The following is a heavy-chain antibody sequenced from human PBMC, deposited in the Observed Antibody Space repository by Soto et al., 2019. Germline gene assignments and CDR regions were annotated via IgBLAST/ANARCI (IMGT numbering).Heavy chain of an antibody. CDR1: CYTFTGYG. J-gene: IGHJ4*02. CDR3: ARVGVGLAAPRVWPY. D-gene: IGHD6-13*01. V-gene: IGHV1-18*01. Sequence: ASVKVSCKAACYTFTGYGISWVRQAPGQGLEWMAWINPYNGNTKYAEKFLGRVTVTTDTSTATAYMEVRSLTSDDTAVFYCARVGVGLAAPRVWPYWGQGTPVTVSS. CDR2: INPYNGNT.